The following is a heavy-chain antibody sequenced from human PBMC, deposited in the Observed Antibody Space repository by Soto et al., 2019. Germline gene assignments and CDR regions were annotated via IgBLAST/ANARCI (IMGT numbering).Heavy chain of an antibody. V-gene: IGHV1-3*01. CDR2: INAGNGNT. D-gene: IGHD4-17*01. CDR3: ATEGDYVYFQH. CDR1: GYTLTNYA. J-gene: IGHJ1*01. Sequence: GASVKVSRQASGYTLTNYALHLVRQAPGQRLEWMGWINAGNGNTKYSQKFQGRVTITRDTSASTAYMELSSLRSEDTAVYYCATEGDYVYFQHWGQGTLVTVSS.